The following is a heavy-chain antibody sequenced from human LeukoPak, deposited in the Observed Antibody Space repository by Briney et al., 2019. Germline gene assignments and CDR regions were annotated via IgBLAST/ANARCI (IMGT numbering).Heavy chain of an antibody. CDR1: GFTFSSYA. J-gene: IGHJ4*02. CDR2: ISGSGGST. Sequence: GGSLRLSCAASGFTFSSYAMSWVRKAPGKGLEWVSAISGSGGSTYYADSVKGRFTISRDNSKNTLYLQMNSLRAEDTAVYYCAKDGGLDYGDYEVDYWGQGTLVTVSS. V-gene: IGHV3-23*01. D-gene: IGHD4-17*01. CDR3: AKDGGLDYGDYEVDY.